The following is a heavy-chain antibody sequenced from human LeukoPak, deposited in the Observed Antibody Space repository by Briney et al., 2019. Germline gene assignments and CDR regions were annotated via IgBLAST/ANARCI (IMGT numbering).Heavy chain of an antibody. D-gene: IGHD6-19*01. CDR2: INPNSGGT. CDR1: GYTFTGYY. V-gene: IGHV1-2*04. J-gene: IGHJ3*02. CDR3: ARGSVAVAGVLDAFDI. Sequence: GASVKVSCKAFGYTFTGYYMHWVRQAPGQGLEWMGWINPNSGGTNYAQKFQGWVAMTRDTSISTAYMELSRLRSDDTAVYYCARGSVAVAGVLDAFDIWGQGTMVTVSS.